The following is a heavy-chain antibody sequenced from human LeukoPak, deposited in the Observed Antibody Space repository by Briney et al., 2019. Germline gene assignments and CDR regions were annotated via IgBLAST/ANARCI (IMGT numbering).Heavy chain of an antibody. Sequence: GGSLRLSCAASGFTFSSYSMNWVRQAPGEGLEWVSYISSSSSIIYYADSVKGRFTISRDNAKNSLYLQMNSLRAEDTAVYYCAKGRPPVDTATTDAFDIWGQGTMVTVSS. V-gene: IGHV3-48*01. D-gene: IGHD5-18*01. CDR3: AKGRPPVDTATTDAFDI. J-gene: IGHJ3*02. CDR1: GFTFSSYS. CDR2: ISSSSSII.